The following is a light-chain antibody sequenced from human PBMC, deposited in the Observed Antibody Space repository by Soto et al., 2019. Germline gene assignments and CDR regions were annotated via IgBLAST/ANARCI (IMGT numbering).Light chain of an antibody. J-gene: IGLJ2*01. Sequence: QSVLTQPASVSGAPGQSITLSCTGNRSDIGGRNFVSWYQQHPGKAPKLIIYEVTNRPSGVSSRFTGSKSGNTASLTISGLQAEDEADYYCSSYTSITTLVLFGGGTKLTVL. CDR2: EVT. CDR3: SSYTSITTLVL. V-gene: IGLV2-14*01. CDR1: RSDIGGRNF.